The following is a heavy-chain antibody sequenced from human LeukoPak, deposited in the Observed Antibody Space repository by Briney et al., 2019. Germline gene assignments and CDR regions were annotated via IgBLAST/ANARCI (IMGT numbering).Heavy chain of an antibody. V-gene: IGHV1-18*01. CDR2: ISVYKGTT. CDR3: VRDFFRSGTEDF. Sequence: ASVKVSCQASGYTFSNYCVSWVRQAPGQGLEWVGWISVYKGTTKFAQKFQGRVTLTTDTSTSTAYMELRSLTTDDTAVYYCVRDFFRSGTEDFWGQGTLVTVSS. J-gene: IGHJ4*02. D-gene: IGHD1-14*01. CDR1: GYTFSNYC.